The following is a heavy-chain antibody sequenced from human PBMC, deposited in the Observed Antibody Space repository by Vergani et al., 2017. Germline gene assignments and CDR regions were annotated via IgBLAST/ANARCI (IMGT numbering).Heavy chain of an antibody. CDR3: ARDSEADDSSGYSPVAEDY. CDR1: GFTVSSNY. CDR2: ISSSGSTI. Sequence: VQLVESGGGLIQPGGSLRLSCAASGFTVSSNYMSWVRQAPGKGLEWVSYISSSGSTIYYADSVKGRFTISRDNAKNSLYLQMNSLRAEDTAVYYCARDSEADDSSGYSPVAEDYWGQGTLVTVSS. D-gene: IGHD3-22*01. V-gene: IGHV3-11*01. J-gene: IGHJ4*02.